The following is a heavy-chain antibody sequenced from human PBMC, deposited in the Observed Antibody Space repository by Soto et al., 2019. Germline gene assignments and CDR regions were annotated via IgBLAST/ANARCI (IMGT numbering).Heavy chain of an antibody. CDR1: GFPFSSYG. Sequence: QVQLVESGGGVVQPGRFLRLYCAASGFPFSSYGMHWVRQAPGKGLDWVGVIWYDGSKKDYAESVKGRFTISRDNSKNMLYLQMNSLRADDTAVYYCASSINWGQGTLVTVSS. CDR3: ASSIN. V-gene: IGHV3-33*03. J-gene: IGHJ4*02. CDR2: IWYDGSKK.